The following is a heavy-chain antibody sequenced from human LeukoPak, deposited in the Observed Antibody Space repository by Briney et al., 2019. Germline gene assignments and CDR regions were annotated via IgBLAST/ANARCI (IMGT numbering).Heavy chain of an antibody. J-gene: IGHJ3*02. Sequence: GGSLRLSCAASAFTFKNYAMGWVRQAPGKGLEWVSAISGTGGTTYYADSVKGRFTTSRDNSKNTLYLQMNSLRVDDTAVYYCAKDRAMVRGDDAFDIWGQGTMVTVSS. CDR3: AKDRAMVRGDDAFDI. D-gene: IGHD3-10*01. CDR1: AFTFKNYA. CDR2: ISGTGGTT. V-gene: IGHV3-23*01.